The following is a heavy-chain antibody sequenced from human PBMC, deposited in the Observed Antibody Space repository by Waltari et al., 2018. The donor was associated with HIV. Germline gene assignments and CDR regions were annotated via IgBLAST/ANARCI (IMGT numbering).Heavy chain of an antibody. CDR2: ISGSGADS. CDR1: GFAYVSYA. V-gene: IGHV3-23*01. J-gene: IGHJ4*02. CDR3: AKAFSDNTAYYYDF. Sequence: EVQLLESGGGLVQPGGSRRLSCAASGFAYVSYAMTWVRQSPGRGRGWVSAISGSGADSVYADSVKGRFSISRDNSKNTVYLQMNNLRAADTAIYYCAKAFSDNTAYYYDFWGRGTRVTVAS. D-gene: IGHD3-22*01.